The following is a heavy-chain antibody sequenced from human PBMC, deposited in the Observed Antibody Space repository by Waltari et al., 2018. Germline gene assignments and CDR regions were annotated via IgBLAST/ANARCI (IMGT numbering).Heavy chain of an antibody. CDR2: IYYSVTT. CDR1: GGSISSSSYY. CDR3: ARQGYYYESSGYYQNGAYDY. D-gene: IGHD3-22*01. V-gene: IGHV4-39*01. Sequence: QLQLQESGPGLVKPSETLSLTCTVSGGSISSSSYYWGWIRQPPGKGLEWVGRIYYSVTTYHNPALKSRVTISVDTSKNQFSLKLSSVTAADTAVYYCARQGYYYESSGYYQNGAYDYWGQGTLVTVSS. J-gene: IGHJ4*02.